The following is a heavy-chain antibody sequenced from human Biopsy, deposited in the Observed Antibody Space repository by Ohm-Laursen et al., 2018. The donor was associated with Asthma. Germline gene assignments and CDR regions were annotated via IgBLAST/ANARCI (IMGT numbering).Heavy chain of an antibody. CDR1: GFSFSDYY. V-gene: IGHV3-11*04. CDR3: ARDIVAMMIGYYYYGMDV. CDR2: ISSSGSTK. D-gene: IGHD5-12*01. J-gene: IGHJ6*02. Sequence: SLRLSCAASGFSFSDYYMTWMRQAPGKGLEWVSSISSSGSTKYPAESVQGRFTISRDNTQKSLFLQMNSLRAEDTAVYYCARDIVAMMIGYYYYGMDVWGQGTTVTVSS.